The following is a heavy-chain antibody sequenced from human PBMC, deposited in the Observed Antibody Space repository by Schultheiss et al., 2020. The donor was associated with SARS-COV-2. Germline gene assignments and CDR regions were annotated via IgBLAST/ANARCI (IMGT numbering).Heavy chain of an antibody. V-gene: IGHV1-2*04. CDR1: GYTFTSHI. CDR2: INPNSGGT. CDR3: ARAIAVAAGGFDP. Sequence: ASVKVSCKASGYTFTSHIMHWVRQAPGQGLEWMGWINPNSGGTNYAQKFQGWVTMTRDTSISTAYMELSRLRSDDTAVYYCARAIAVAAGGFDPWGQGTLVTVSS. J-gene: IGHJ5*02. D-gene: IGHD6-19*01.